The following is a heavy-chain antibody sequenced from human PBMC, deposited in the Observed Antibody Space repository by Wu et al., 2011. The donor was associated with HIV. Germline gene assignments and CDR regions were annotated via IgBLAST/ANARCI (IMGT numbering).Heavy chain of an antibody. CDR2: LIPISGTA. CDR3: ARVGRTSGNYGFDYYYYGLDV. CDR1: GGTFSNYA. J-gene: IGHJ6*02. D-gene: IGHD3-10*01. V-gene: IGHV1-69*01. Sequence: QVQLVQSGAEVKKPGSSVKVSCKASGGTFSNYAIRWVRLVPGQGLEWMGGLIPISGTANYAQKFQGRVTITTDESTTTAYLELSSLRSEDTAVYYCARVGRTSGNYGFDYYYYGLDVWGQGTTVIVSS.